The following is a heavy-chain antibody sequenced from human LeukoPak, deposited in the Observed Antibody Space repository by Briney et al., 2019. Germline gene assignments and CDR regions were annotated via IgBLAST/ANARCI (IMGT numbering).Heavy chain of an antibody. CDR3: ARHEGSGSYYSF. D-gene: IGHD1-26*01. V-gene: IGHV5-51*01. Sequence: GESLKISCKGSGYDFTNYWIGWVRQMPGRGLEWMGIISPDDSEIRYSPFFRGQVTISADKSISTAYLQWSRLKASDTAVYYCARHEGSGSYYSFWGQGTLVTVSS. CDR1: GYDFTNYW. J-gene: IGHJ4*02. CDR2: ISPDDSEI.